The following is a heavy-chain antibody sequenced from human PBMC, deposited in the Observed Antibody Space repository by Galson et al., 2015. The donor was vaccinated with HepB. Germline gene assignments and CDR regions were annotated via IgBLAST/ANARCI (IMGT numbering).Heavy chain of an antibody. CDR2: INAGNGNT. V-gene: IGHV1-3*01. CDR1: GYTFTSYA. CDR3: ARVESSGWYYGY. D-gene: IGHD6-19*01. Sequence: SVKVSCKASGYTFTSYAMHWVRQAPGQRLEWMGWINAGNGNTKYSQKFQGRVTITRDTSASTAYMERSSLRSEDTAVYYCARVESSGWYYGYWGQGTLVTVSS. J-gene: IGHJ4*02.